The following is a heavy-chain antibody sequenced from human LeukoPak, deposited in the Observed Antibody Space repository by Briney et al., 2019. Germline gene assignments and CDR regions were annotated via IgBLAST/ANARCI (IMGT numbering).Heavy chain of an antibody. Sequence: PSETLSLTCAVYGGSFSGYYWSWIRQPPGKGLEWIGEINHSGSTNYNPSLKSRVTISVDTSTNQFSLKLSSVTAADTAVYYCARGPSDIVVVVAATHFDYWGQGTLVTVSS. CDR2: INHSGST. D-gene: IGHD2-15*01. CDR3: ARGPSDIVVVVAATHFDY. CDR1: GGSFSGYY. V-gene: IGHV4-34*01. J-gene: IGHJ4*02.